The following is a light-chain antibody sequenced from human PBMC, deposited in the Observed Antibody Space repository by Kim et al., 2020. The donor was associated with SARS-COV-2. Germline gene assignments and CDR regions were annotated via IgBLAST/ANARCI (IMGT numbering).Light chain of an antibody. CDR1: QGISNY. J-gene: IGKJ2*01. CDR2: GAS. CDR3: QNYNSAPYT. V-gene: IGKV1-27*01. Sequence: DIQMTQSPSSLSASVGDRVTITCRASQGISNYLAWYQQKPGKVPKLLIYGASTLQSGVPSRFSGSGSGTDFTLTITSLQTEDVAAYYCQNYNSAPYTFGQGTTLEI.